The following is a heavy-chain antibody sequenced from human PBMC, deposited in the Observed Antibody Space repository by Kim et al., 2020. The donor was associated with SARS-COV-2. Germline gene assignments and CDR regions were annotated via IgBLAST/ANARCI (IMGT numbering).Heavy chain of an antibody. CDR2: IKSKTDGGTT. V-gene: IGHV3-15*01. D-gene: IGHD3-10*01. J-gene: IGHJ6*02. Sequence: GGSLRLSCAASGFTFSNAWMSWVRQAPGKGLEWVGRIKSKTDGGTTDYAAPVKGRFTISRDDSKNTLYLQMNSLKTEDTAVYYCTTGAWFGELHYYYGMDVWGQGTTVTVSS. CDR1: GFTFSNAW. CDR3: TTGAWFGELHYYYGMDV.